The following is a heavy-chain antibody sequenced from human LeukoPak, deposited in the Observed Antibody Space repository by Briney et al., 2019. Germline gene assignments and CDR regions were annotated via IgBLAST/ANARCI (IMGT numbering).Heavy chain of an antibody. V-gene: IGHV3-53*01. D-gene: IGHD3-22*01. CDR3: ARGGVVFTSYFDY. CDR1: GFTVSSNY. J-gene: IGHJ4*02. CDR2: IYSGGST. Sequence: PGGSLRLPCAVSGFTVSSNYMSWIRQAPGKGLEWVSVIYSGGSTYYADSVKGRFTISRDNSKNTLYLQMNSLRAEDTAVYYCARGGVVFTSYFDYWGQGTLVTVSS.